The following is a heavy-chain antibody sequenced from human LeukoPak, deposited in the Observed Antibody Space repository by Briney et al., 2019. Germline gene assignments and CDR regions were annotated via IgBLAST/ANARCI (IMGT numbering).Heavy chain of an antibody. CDR1: GGSISSYY. CDR3: ARASARQWLDY. Sequence: SETLSLTCTVSGGSISSYYWSWIRQPPGKGLEWIGYIYYSGSTNYNPPLKSRVTISVDTSKNQFSLKLSSVTAADTAVYYCARASARQWLDYWGQGTLVTVSS. CDR2: IYYSGST. J-gene: IGHJ4*02. V-gene: IGHV4-59*01. D-gene: IGHD6-19*01.